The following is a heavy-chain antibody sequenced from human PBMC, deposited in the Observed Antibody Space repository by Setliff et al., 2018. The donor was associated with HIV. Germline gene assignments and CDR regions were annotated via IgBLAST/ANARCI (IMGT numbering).Heavy chain of an antibody. Sequence: ASVKVSCKTSGDTFTNYAINWVRQVAGHGLEWMGWMTPYSGNTGYAQKFQGRVSMTRNTSISTAYMELSNLRSEDTAVYYCAREGSYWTQFDYWGQGTLVTVSS. J-gene: IGHJ4*01. D-gene: IGHD2-15*01. CDR2: MTPYSGNT. V-gene: IGHV1-8*02. CDR3: AREGSYWTQFDY. CDR1: GDTFTNYA.